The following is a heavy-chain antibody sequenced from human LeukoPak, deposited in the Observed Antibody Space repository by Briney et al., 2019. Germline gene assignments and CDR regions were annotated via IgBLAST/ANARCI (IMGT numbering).Heavy chain of an antibody. V-gene: IGHV3-30*03. CDR3: ARGDGAFDI. CDR2: ISYDGSNK. Sequence: GGSLRLSCAASGFTFSSSGMHWVRQAPGKGLEWVAVISYDGSNKYYADSVKGRFTFSRDNSKNTLYLQMNRLRAEDTAIYYCARGDGAFDIWGQGTMVTVSS. J-gene: IGHJ3*02. D-gene: IGHD5-24*01. CDR1: GFTFSSSG.